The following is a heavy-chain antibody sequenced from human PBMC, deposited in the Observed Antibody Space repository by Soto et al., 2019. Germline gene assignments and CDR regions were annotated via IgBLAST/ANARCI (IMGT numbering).Heavy chain of an antibody. V-gene: IGHV4-59*12. CDR2: IYHSGRT. Sequence: QVQLQESGPGLVNPSETLSLTCSVPGDYISDYYWSWIRQTPGNGLEWIGYIYHSGRTYYNPSLKSRVTISVDTSKHQFSLKLRSLTAAVTAVYYCAIETRSFMHGWGAGTTVTFSS. CDR3: AIETRSFMHG. J-gene: IGHJ6*04. CDR1: GDYISDYY. D-gene: IGHD3-16*01.